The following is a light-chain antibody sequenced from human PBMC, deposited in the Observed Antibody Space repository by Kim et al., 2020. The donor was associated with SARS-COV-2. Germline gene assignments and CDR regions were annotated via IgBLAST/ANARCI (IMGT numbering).Light chain of an antibody. CDR2: GAS. CDR3: LQHNTYPIT. CDR1: QDIRND. Sequence: ASVGDRVTSTCRARQDIRNDLGWYQQNPGRAPKRLIYGASSLQSGVPSRFSGSGSGTEFTLTISSVQPEDFATYFCLQHNTYPITFGQGTRLEIK. V-gene: IGKV1-17*01. J-gene: IGKJ5*01.